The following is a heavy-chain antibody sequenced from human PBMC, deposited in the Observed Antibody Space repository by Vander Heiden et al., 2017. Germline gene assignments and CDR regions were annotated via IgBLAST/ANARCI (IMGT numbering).Heavy chain of an antibody. J-gene: IGHJ4*02. CDR1: EVSFSGYS. V-gene: IGHV3-48*01. CDR3: ARAVLLNDKWELSDF. Sequence: EEPVVESPGGLVQPAGALRLSCAASEVSFSGYSMSWVRQAPGKGLEWGSYISSSSNLIYYADSVKGRFTISRDNAKNSVYLQMNSLRADDTAVYYCARAVLLNDKWELSDFWGQGTLVTVSS. CDR2: ISSSSNLI. D-gene: IGHD1-26*01.